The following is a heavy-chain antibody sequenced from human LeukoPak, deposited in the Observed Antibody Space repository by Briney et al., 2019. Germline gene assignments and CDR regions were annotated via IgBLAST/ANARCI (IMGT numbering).Heavy chain of an antibody. CDR3: ARGYSSRLYNWLDP. D-gene: IGHD6-13*01. CDR1: GFTFSSYW. J-gene: IGHJ5*02. CDR2: ISYDGGDP. V-gene: IGHV3-74*01. Sequence: GSLRLSCAASGFTFSSYWMHWVRQAPGKGLVWVSRISYDGGDPSYADSVKGRFTISRDDAKNTLYLQMNSLTAEDTAVYYCARGYSSRLYNWLDPWGQGTLVTVSS.